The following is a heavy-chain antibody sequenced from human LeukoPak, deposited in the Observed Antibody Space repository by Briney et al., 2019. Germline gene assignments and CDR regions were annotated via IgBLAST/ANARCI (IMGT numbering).Heavy chain of an antibody. CDR3: ARDRSIYYYNAMDV. Sequence: GGSLRLSCAASGFTFSSYGMHWVRQAPGKGLEWVAVIWYDGSNKYYADSVKGRFTISRDNSKNTLYLQMNSLRAEDTAVYYCARDRSIYYYNAMDVWGQGTTVTVSS. CDR2: IWYDGSNK. V-gene: IGHV3-33*01. J-gene: IGHJ6*02. CDR1: GFTFSSYG. D-gene: IGHD3-3*02.